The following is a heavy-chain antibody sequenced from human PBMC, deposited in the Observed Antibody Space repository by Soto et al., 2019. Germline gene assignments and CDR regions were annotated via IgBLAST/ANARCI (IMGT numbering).Heavy chain of an antibody. V-gene: IGHV5-51*01. D-gene: IGHD5-12*01. CDR3: ARRRDGYNYLAFNI. CDR2: IYPGDSDT. Sequence: GASWKISCKGSGYRFTNYWIGWVRQIPGKGLEWMGIIYPGDSDTRYSPSFQGQVTIAADKSMSTAYLQWGSLKASDTAMYYCARRRDGYNYLAFNIWGQGTKVTVSS. CDR1: GYRFTNYW. J-gene: IGHJ3*02.